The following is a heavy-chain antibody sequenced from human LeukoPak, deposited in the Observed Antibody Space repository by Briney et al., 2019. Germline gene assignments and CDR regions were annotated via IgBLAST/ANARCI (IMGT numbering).Heavy chain of an antibody. CDR3: TTALFPSSGWYYFDY. CDR1: GITFSSYS. V-gene: IGHV3-15*01. D-gene: IGHD6-19*01. J-gene: IGHJ4*02. Sequence: GGSLKLSCGASGITFSSYSMNWVRQAPGKGLEWVGRIKSKPDSGTTDYAAPVKGRFTISRDDSKNTLYLQMNSLKTEDTAVYYCTTALFPSSGWYYFDYWGQGTLVTVSS. CDR2: IKSKPDSGTT.